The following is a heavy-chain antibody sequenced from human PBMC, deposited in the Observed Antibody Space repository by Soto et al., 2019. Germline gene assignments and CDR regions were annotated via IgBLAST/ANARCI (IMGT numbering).Heavy chain of an antibody. D-gene: IGHD3-22*01. CDR1: GFILSDCA. Sequence: EVQLVESGGGLVQPGGSLRLSCATSGFILSDCAMNWVRQAPGKGLEWVSYISSSSSVIDYADSVKGRFTVSRDNARNSLYLQMDSMRAEDTAVYYCARDLSRGSNRSYYMDVWGKGVTVTVSS. CDR3: ARDLSRGSNRSYYMDV. V-gene: IGHV3-48*01. J-gene: IGHJ6*03. CDR2: ISSSSSVI.